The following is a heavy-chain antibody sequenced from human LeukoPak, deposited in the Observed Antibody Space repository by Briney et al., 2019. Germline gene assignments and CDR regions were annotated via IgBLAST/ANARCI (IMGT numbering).Heavy chain of an antibody. CDR2: IYYSGSI. V-gene: IGHV4-30-4*08. Sequence: SQTLSLTCTVSGGSISSGDYSWSWIRQPPGKGLDWLGYIYYSGSIYYNPSLKSRVTISVDTSKNQFSLKLSSVTAADTAVYYCARKRRGYCSSTSCNLDYWGQGTLVTVSS. J-gene: IGHJ4*02. CDR3: ARKRRGYCSSTSCNLDY. CDR1: GGSISSGDYS. D-gene: IGHD2-2*01.